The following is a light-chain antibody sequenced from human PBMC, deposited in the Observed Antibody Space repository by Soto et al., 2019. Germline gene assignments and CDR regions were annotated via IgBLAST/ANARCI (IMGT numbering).Light chain of an antibody. Sequence: DIRVIQSPSSLSASVGDRVTITCRASLRISKYLNWYQQEPGKAPKLLIFGASTLQSGVPSRFSGSGSGTEFTLTITSLQPEDSATYYCQQSHSTPRTFGGGTKVEI. V-gene: IGKV1-39*01. CDR2: GAS. J-gene: IGKJ4*01. CDR1: LRISKY. CDR3: QQSHSTPRT.